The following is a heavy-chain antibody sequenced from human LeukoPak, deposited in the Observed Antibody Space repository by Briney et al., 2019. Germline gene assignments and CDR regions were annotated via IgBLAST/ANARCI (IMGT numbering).Heavy chain of an antibody. CDR1: GGSFSVYY. CDR2: INHSGST. Sequence: KPSETLSLTCAVYGGSFSVYYWSWIRQPPGKGLEWIGEINHSGSTNYNPSLKSRVTISVDTSKNQFSLKLSSVTAADTAVYYCAREAGPGYAIWVGFDPWGQGTLVTVSS. D-gene: IGHD3-16*01. CDR3: AREAGPGYAIWVGFDP. V-gene: IGHV4-34*01. J-gene: IGHJ5*02.